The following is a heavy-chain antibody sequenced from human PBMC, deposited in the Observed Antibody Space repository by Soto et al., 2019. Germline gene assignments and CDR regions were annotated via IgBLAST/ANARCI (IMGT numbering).Heavy chain of an antibody. CDR2: IIPILGIA. CDR1: GGTFSSYT. V-gene: IGHV1-69*08. Sequence: QVQLVQSGAEVKKPGSSVKVSCKASGGTFSSYTISWVRQAPGQGLEWMGRIIPILGIANYAQKFQGRVTITAEKSTSTAYMELSSLRSEDTAVYYCAKDHYDSSGTEYFQHWGQGTLVTVSS. D-gene: IGHD3-22*01. J-gene: IGHJ1*01. CDR3: AKDHYDSSGTEYFQH.